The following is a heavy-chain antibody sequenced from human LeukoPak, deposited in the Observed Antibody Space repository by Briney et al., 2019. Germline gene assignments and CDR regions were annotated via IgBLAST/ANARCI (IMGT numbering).Heavy chain of an antibody. D-gene: IGHD3-22*01. J-gene: IGHJ4*02. Sequence: ASVNVSCKASGYTFTGYYMHWVRQAPGQGLEWMGWINPNSGGTNYAQKFQGRVTMTRDTSISTAYMELSRLRSDDTAVYYCARDRRDSSGYYYWGQGTLVTVSS. CDR3: ARDRRDSSGYYY. V-gene: IGHV1-2*02. CDR1: GYTFTGYY. CDR2: INPNSGGT.